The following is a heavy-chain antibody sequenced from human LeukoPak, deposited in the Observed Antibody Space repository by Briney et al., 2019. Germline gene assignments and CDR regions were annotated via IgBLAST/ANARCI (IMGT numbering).Heavy chain of an antibody. CDR2: MNPNSGNT. CDR3: ARGYRQWLVVGSNWFDP. Sequence: ASVKVSCKASGYTFTNYDINWVRQATGQGLEWMGWMNPNSGNTGYAQKFQGRVTITRNTSISTAYMELSSLRSEDTAVYYCARGYRQWLVVGSNWFDPWGQGTLVTVSS. J-gene: IGHJ5*02. V-gene: IGHV1-8*01. CDR1: GYTFTNYD. D-gene: IGHD6-19*01.